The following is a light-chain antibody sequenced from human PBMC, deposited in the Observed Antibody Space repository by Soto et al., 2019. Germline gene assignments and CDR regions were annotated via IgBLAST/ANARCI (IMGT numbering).Light chain of an antibody. CDR3: QQSYSIPRT. CDR1: QSISNY. V-gene: IGKV1-39*01. Sequence: DIQMTQSPASLSASVGDRVTITCRSSQSISNYLDWYQQKPGKAPYLLIYGASTLQSGVPSRFSGSGSGTEFTLTISNLEPDDFAVYFCQQSYSIPRTFGPGTKVDIK. CDR2: GAS. J-gene: IGKJ1*01.